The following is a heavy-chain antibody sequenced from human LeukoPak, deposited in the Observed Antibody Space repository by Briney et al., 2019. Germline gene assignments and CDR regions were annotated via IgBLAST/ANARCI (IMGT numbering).Heavy chain of an antibody. V-gene: IGHV3-7*01. CDR3: ATIDLNGDNDF. CDR1: GFTFSRFW. J-gene: IGHJ4*02. Sequence: PGGSLRLSCAASGFTFSRFWMNWVRQVPGKGLEWEANINEDGSQKYYVDSVKGRFTISRDNAKNSLSLQMNSLRAEDTAICYCATIDLNGDNDFWGQGALVTVSS. CDR2: INEDGSQK. D-gene: IGHD4-23*01.